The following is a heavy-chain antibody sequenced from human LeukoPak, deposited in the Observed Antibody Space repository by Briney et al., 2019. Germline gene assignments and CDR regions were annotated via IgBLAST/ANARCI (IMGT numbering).Heavy chain of an antibody. CDR1: GYTLTGYY. CDR3: ARAPYYYYYMDV. Sequence: ASVKVSCKASGYTLTGYYMHWVRQAPGQGLEWMGIINPSGGSTSYAQKFQGRVTMTRDTSTSTVYMELSSLRSEDTAVYYCARAPYYYYYMDVWGKGTTVTVSS. J-gene: IGHJ6*03. V-gene: IGHV1-46*01. CDR2: INPSGGST.